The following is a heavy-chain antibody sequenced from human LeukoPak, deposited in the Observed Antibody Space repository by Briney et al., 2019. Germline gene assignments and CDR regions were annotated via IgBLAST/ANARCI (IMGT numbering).Heavy chain of an antibody. Sequence: SETLSLNCTVSGGSISSYYWSWLRQPPGKGLEWIGYIYTSGSTNYNPSLKSRVTISVDTSKNQFSLKLSSVTAADTAVYYCARHELMGDSSGSFDYWGQGILVTVSS. V-gene: IGHV4-4*09. D-gene: IGHD3-22*01. J-gene: IGHJ4*02. CDR3: ARHELMGDSSGSFDY. CDR2: IYTSGST. CDR1: GGSISSYY.